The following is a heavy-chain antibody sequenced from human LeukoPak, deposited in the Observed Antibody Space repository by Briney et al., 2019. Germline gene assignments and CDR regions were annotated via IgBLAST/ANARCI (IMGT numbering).Heavy chain of an antibody. D-gene: IGHD3-10*01. V-gene: IGHV3-7*01. CDR3: ARGRGVDY. CDR2: IKQDGSEK. Sequence: GGSLRLSCAASGFTFTTYWMTWVREAPGMGLEWVANIKQDGSEKYYVDSVKGRFTISRDNAESSLYLQMSSLRAEDTAVYYCARGRGVDYWGQGTLVTVSS. CDR1: GFTFTTYW. J-gene: IGHJ4*02.